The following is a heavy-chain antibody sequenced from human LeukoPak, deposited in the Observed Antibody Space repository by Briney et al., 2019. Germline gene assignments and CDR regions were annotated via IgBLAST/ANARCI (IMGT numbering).Heavy chain of an antibody. CDR2: IIPIFGTA. Sequence: ASVKVSCKASGGTFSSYAISWVRQAPGQGLEWMGGIIPIFGTANYAQKFQDRVTITADKSTSTAYMELSSLRSEDTAVYYCASLGWLTGYYPQSYGMDVWGKGTTVTVSS. J-gene: IGHJ6*04. D-gene: IGHD3-9*01. V-gene: IGHV1-69*06. CDR1: GGTFSSYA. CDR3: ASLGWLTGYYPQSYGMDV.